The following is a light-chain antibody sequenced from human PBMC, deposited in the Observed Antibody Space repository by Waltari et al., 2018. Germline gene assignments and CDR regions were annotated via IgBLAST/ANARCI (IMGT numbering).Light chain of an antibody. CDR3: QKYVNLPAT. CDR2: DVS. CDR1: QSIGRY. J-gene: IGKJ1*01. V-gene: IGKV3-20*01. Sequence: EIVLTQTPGTVSLSPGERATLSCRASQSIGRYLAWYQPNPGKAPRLLSNDVSTRAAGIPGSFMGSGSGTDFSLVIISLEPENFAVYYCQKYVNLPATFGQGTKVEIK.